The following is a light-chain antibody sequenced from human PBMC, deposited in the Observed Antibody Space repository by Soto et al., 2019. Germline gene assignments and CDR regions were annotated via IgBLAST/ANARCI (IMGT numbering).Light chain of an antibody. Sequence: EIVFTQSPATLSFSPGERATLSCRASQSVTSYLAWYQQKPGRAPRLLIYDAYNRATGIPARFSGSGSGTDFTLTISSLEPEDFAVYHCQQRRNWPTLGGVTKVDIK. V-gene: IGKV3-11*01. CDR2: DAY. CDR1: QSVTSY. CDR3: QQRRNWPT. J-gene: IGKJ4*01.